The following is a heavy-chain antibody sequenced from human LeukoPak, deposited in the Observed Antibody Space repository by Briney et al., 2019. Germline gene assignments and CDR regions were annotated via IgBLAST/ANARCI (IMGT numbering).Heavy chain of an antibody. V-gene: IGHV3-23*01. CDR3: AKDRAYSSSWYRAHFDY. Sequence: GGSLRLSCAASGFTFSSYAMSWVRQAPGKGLEWVSAISGSGGSTYYADSVKGRFTISRDNSKNTLYLQMNSLRAEDTAVYYCAKDRAYSSSWYRAHFDYWGQGTLVTVSS. CDR2: ISGSGGST. D-gene: IGHD6-13*01. J-gene: IGHJ4*02. CDR1: GFTFSSYA.